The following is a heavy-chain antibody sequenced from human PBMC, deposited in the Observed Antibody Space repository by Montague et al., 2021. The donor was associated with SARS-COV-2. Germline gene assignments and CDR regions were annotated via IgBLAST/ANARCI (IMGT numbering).Heavy chain of an antibody. J-gene: IGHJ4*02. CDR1: GGSISSYY. CDR2: IYYSGST. CDR3: ARGFDY. Sequence: ETLSLTCTVSGGSISSYYWSWIRQPPGKGLEWIGYIYYSGSTNYNPSLKSRVTISVDTSKNQFSLKLSSVTAADTAVYYCARGFDYWGRGTLVTVSS. V-gene: IGHV4-59*01.